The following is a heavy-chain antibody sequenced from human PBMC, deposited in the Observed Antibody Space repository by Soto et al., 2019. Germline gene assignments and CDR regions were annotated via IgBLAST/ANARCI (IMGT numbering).Heavy chain of an antibody. Sequence: QVQLQESGPGLVKPSQTLSLTCTVSGGSISSGGYYWSWIRQHPGKGLEWIGYIYYSGSTYYNPSLQSRVTISVDTSKNPFSLKLSSVTAADTAVYYCARVRVVPAAWVVDWFDPWGQGTLVTVSS. D-gene: IGHD2-2*01. CDR1: GGSISSGGYY. CDR3: ARVRVVPAAWVVDWFDP. V-gene: IGHV4-31*03. CDR2: IYYSGST. J-gene: IGHJ5*02.